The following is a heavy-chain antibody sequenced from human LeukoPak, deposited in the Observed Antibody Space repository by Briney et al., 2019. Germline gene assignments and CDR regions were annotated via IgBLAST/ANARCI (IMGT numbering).Heavy chain of an antibody. J-gene: IGHJ6*02. Sequence: GGSLRLSCAVSGFTFSDYAMSWVRQAPGKGLEWVSGISGSGASTYYADSVKGRFTISRDNSKNTLHLQMNSLRAADTAVYYCAKDSSSSNYYYGMDVWGQGTTVTVSS. D-gene: IGHD6-6*01. V-gene: IGHV3-23*01. CDR3: AKDSSSSNYYYGMDV. CDR1: GFTFSDYA. CDR2: ISGSGAST.